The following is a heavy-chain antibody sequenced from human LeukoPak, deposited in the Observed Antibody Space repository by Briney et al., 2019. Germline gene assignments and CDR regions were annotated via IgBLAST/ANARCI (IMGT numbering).Heavy chain of an antibody. D-gene: IGHD3-10*01. CDR3: ARDLWFGELIRAFDI. CDR1: GFTFSSYA. J-gene: IGHJ3*02. V-gene: IGHV3-23*01. Sequence: GGSLRLSCAASGFTFSSYAMSWVRQAPGKGLEWVSAISGSGGSTYYADSVKGRFTISRDNAKNSLYLQMNSLRAEDTAVYYCARDLWFGELIRAFDIWGQGTMVTVSS. CDR2: ISGSGGST.